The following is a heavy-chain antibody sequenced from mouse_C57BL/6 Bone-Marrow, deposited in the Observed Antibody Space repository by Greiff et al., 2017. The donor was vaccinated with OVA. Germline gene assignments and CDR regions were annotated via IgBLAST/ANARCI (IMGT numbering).Heavy chain of an antibody. J-gene: IGHJ4*01. Sequence: QVHVKQPGAELVKPGASVKVSCKASGYTFTSYWMHWVKQRPGQGLEWIGRIHPSDSDTNYNQKFKGKATLTVDKSSSTAYMQLSSLTSEDSAVYYCASPYYYAMDYWGQGTSVTVSS. CDR1: GYTFTSYW. V-gene: IGHV1-74*01. CDR2: IHPSDSDT. CDR3: ASPYYYAMDY.